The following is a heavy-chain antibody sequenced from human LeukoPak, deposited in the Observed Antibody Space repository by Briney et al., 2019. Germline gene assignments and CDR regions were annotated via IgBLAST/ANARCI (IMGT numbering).Heavy chain of an antibody. D-gene: IGHD3-9*01. CDR3: ARDRDDDILTQPYY. J-gene: IGHJ4*02. CDR2: ISAYNGNT. CDR1: GYTFTSYG. V-gene: IGHV1-18*01. Sequence: ASVKVSCKASGYTFTSYGISWVRQALGQGLEWMGWISAYNGNTNYAQKLQGRVTMTTDTSTSTAYMELRSLRSDDTAVYYCARDRDDDILTQPYYWGQGTLVTVSS.